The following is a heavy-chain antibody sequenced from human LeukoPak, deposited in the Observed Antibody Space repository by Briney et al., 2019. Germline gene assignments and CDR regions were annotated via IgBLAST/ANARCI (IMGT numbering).Heavy chain of an antibody. J-gene: IGHJ4*02. CDR2: IYYSGST. D-gene: IGHD3-3*01. V-gene: IGHV4-59*08. CDR1: GGSISSYY. Sequence: SETLSLTCTVSGGSISSYYWSWIRQPPGKGLEWIGYIYYSGSTNYNPSLKSRVTISVDASKNQFSLKLSSVTAADTAVYYCARQNYDFWSGYYTYYYFDYWGQGTLVTVSS. CDR3: ARQNYDFWSGYYTYYYFDY.